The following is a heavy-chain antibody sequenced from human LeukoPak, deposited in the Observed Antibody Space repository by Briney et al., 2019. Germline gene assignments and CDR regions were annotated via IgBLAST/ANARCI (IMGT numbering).Heavy chain of an antibody. D-gene: IGHD3-3*01. CDR2: ISYDGSNK. J-gene: IGHJ4*02. V-gene: IGHV3-30*18. CDR3: AKAGLYDFWSGYYNGFFDY. CDR1: GFTFSSYG. Sequence: GRSLRPSCAASGFTFSSYGMHWVRQAPGKGLEWVAVISYDGSNKYYADSVKGRFTISRDNSKNTLYLQMNSLRAEDTAVYYCAKAGLYDFWSGYYNGFFDYWGQGTLVTVSS.